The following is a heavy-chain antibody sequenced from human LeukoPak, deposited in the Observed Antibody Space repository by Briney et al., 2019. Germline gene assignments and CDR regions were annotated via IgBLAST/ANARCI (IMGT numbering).Heavy chain of an antibody. Sequence: SETLSLTCTVSGGSISSSTYYWGWVRQPPGKGLEWIGSVYYSGATYYNPSLKSRVTISVDTSKNQFSLKLTSVTAADTALYYCARHTSYRGDLDYFDSWGQGTLVTVSS. CDR1: GGSISSSTYY. V-gene: IGHV4-39*01. CDR2: VYYSGAT. CDR3: ARHTSYRGDLDYFDS. D-gene: IGHD2-21*02. J-gene: IGHJ4*02.